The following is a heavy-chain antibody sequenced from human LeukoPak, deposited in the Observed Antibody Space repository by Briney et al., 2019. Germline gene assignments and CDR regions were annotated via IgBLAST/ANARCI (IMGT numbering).Heavy chain of an antibody. J-gene: IGHJ4*02. CDR3: ARHGVLRYIDD. CDR1: GFTVSSNY. V-gene: IGHV3-53*01. CDR2: IHSDGKT. Sequence: GGSLRLSCAASGFTVSSNYVSWVRQAPGKGLEWVSVIHSDGKTYYSDSVKGRFTISRDSSQNTLYLQMNSLRAEDTAVYYCARHGVLRYIDDWGQGTLVTVSS. D-gene: IGHD3-9*01.